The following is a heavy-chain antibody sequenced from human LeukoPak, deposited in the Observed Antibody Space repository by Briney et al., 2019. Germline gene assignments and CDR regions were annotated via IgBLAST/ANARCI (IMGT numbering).Heavy chain of an antibody. CDR3: ASLGARGFDY. J-gene: IGHJ4*02. V-gene: IGHV7-4-1*02. CDR2: LNTGTGNP. Sequence: GASVKVSCKTSGYPFTNYAINWVRQAPGQGLEFMGWLNTGTGNPTYAQAFTGRFVFSLDTSVSTAYLQISDLKPEDTAVYYCASLGARGFDYWGQGTRVTVSS. CDR1: GYPFTNYA.